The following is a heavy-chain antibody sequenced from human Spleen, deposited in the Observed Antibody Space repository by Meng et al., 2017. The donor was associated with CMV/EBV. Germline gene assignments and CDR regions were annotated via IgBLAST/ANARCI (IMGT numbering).Heavy chain of an antibody. V-gene: IGHV5-51*01. CDR3: ATRYCSSTSCFSFDY. CDR1: GYSFTSYW. D-gene: IGHD2-2*01. Sequence: GESLKISCKGSGYSFTSYWIGWVRQMPGKGLEWMGIIDPGDSETRYSPSFQGQVTISADKSINTAYVQWSSLKASDTAIYYCATRYCSSTSCFSFDYWGQGTLVTVSS. CDR2: IDPGDSET. J-gene: IGHJ4*02.